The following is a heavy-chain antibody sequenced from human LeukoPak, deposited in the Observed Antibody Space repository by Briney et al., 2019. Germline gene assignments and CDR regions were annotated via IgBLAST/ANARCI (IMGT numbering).Heavy chain of an antibody. CDR1: GGTFSSYA. D-gene: IGHD4-17*01. Sequence: SVKVSCKASGGTFSSYAISWVRQAPGQGLEWMGGIIPIFGTANYAQKFQGRVTITADESTSTAYMELSSLRSEDTAVYYCAITPHYGGYGANWFDPWGQGTLVTVSS. CDR2: IIPIFGTA. CDR3: AITPHYGGYGANWFDP. V-gene: IGHV1-69*13. J-gene: IGHJ5*02.